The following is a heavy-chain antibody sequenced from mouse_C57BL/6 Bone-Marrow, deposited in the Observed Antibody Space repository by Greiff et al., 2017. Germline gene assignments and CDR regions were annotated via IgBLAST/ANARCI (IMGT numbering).Heavy chain of an antibody. CDR2: ISSGGSYT. D-gene: IGHD2-14*01. Sequence: EVKLVESGGDLVKPGGSLKLSCAASGFTFSSYGMSWVRQTPDKRLEWVATISSGGSYTYYPDSVTGRFTISRDNAKNTLYLQLSSLKSADTAMYYGAMHGRYGVYYALDYWGQGTSVTVSS. J-gene: IGHJ4*01. CDR3: AMHGRYGVYYALDY. V-gene: IGHV5-6*01. CDR1: GFTFSSYG.